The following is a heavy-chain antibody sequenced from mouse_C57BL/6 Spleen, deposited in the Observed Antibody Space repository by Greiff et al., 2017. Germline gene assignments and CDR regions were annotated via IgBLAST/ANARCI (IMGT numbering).Heavy chain of an antibody. CDR1: GYTFTDYE. J-gene: IGHJ1*03. Sequence: VQLQQSGAELVRPGASVTLSCKASGYTFTDYEMHWVKQTPVHGLEWIGAIDPEPGGTAYNQKFKGKAILTADKSSSTAYMELRSLTSEDSAVYYCTRAVKGSYWYFDVWGTGTTVTVSS. CDR2: IDPEPGGT. CDR3: TRAVKGSYWYFDV. D-gene: IGHD1-3*01. V-gene: IGHV1-15*01.